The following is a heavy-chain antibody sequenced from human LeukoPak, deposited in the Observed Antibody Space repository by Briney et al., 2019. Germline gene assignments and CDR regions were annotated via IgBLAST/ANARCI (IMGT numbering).Heavy chain of an antibody. Sequence: SVKFSCKASGDTFTNYDINWVRQATGQGLEWMGWMSPSSGHTGYAQKFQGRVTMTRSTSISTAYMELSSLRSEDTAVYYCARGPPNWGFDYWGQGTLVTVSS. J-gene: IGHJ4*02. CDR3: ARGPPNWGFDY. D-gene: IGHD7-27*01. V-gene: IGHV1-8*01. CDR1: GDTFTNYD. CDR2: MSPSSGHT.